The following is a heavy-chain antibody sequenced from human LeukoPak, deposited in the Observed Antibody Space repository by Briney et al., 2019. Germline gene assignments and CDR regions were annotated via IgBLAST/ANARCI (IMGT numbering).Heavy chain of an antibody. CDR3: ARRVKGHAFDI. Sequence: ASVKVSCTASGYTFTNYAMNWVRQAPGQGLEWMGWINPNTGNPTYAQGFAGRFVFSLDTSVTTTYLQISTLKAEDTAVYYCARRVKGHAFDIWGQGTMVTVSS. CDR2: INPNTGNP. J-gene: IGHJ3*02. D-gene: IGHD2-21*01. V-gene: IGHV7-4-1*02. CDR1: GYTFTNYA.